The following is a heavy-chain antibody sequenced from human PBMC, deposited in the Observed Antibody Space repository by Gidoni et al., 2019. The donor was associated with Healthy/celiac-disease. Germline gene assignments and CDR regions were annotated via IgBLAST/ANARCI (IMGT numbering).Heavy chain of an antibody. CDR2: ISYSGST. J-gene: IGHJ4*02. D-gene: IGHD6-6*01. CDR3: ANQLVGYYVDY. CDR1: GGSISSDDYY. Sequence: QVQLQESGPGLVKPSQTLSLTCTVSGGSISSDDYYWSWIRQPPGKGLEWIGYISYSGSTYYNPSLKSRLTISVDTSKNQFSLKLSSVTAADTAVYYCANQLVGYYVDYWGQGTLVTVSS. V-gene: IGHV4-30-4*01.